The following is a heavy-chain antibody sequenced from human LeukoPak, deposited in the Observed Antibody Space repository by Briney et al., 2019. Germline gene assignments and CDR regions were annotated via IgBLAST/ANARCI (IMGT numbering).Heavy chain of an antibody. CDR2: IYTSGST. J-gene: IGHJ3*02. Sequence: SETLSLTCTVSGGSISSYYWSWIRQPAGKGLEWIGRIYTSGSTNYNPSLKSRVTMSVDTSKNQFSLKLSSVTAADTAVYYCASSPATYCSSTSCYMIRRHDAFDMWGQGTMVTVSS. CDR3: ASSPATYCSSTSCYMIRRHDAFDM. CDR1: GGSISSYY. V-gene: IGHV4-4*07. D-gene: IGHD2-2*02.